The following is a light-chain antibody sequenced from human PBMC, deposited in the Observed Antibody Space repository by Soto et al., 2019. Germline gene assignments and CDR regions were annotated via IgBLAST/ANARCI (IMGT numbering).Light chain of an antibody. CDR2: EVS. CDR3: SAYTVSRTYV. V-gene: IGLV2-8*01. J-gene: IGLJ1*01. Sequence: QSALTQPPSASGSPGQSVTISCTGTSSDVGGYKYVSWYQQHPGEAPRLLIYEVSKRPSGVPDRFSGSQSGNTASLTVSGLQAEDEADYYCSAYTVSRTYVFGTGTKLTVL. CDR1: SSDVGGYKY.